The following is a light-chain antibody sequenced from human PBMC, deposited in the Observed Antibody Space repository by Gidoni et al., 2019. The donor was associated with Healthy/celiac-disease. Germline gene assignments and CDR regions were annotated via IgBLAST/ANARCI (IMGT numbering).Light chain of an antibody. CDR1: QYISNY. CDR2: DAS. J-gene: IGKJ4*01. CDR3: QQYDNPPLT. V-gene: IGKV1-33*01. Sequence: IPITPSPSSLSASVGDRVTITCQASQYISNYLNWYQQKPGKAPKLLIYDASNLETGVPSRFSGSGSGTDFTFTISRLQPEDIATYYCQQYDNPPLTFGGGTKVEIK.